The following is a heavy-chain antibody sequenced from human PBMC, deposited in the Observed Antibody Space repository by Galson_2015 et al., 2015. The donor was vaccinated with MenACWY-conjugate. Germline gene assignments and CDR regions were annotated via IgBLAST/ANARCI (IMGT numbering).Heavy chain of an antibody. D-gene: IGHD1-26*01. CDR3: TRHPPGGRGMDV. Sequence: QSGAEVKKPGESLTISCTGSGYTFTTYWIGWVRKMHGKGLEWMGFISTGDSYTSYNPAFHGQVTISADKSISPAYLQWNSLQASDTAMYYCTRHPPGGRGMDVWGQGTTVTVSS. CDR2: ISTGDSYT. V-gene: IGHV5-51*01. J-gene: IGHJ6*02. CDR1: GYTFTTYW.